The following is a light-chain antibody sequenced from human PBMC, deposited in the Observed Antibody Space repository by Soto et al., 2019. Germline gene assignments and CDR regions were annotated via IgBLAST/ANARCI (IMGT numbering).Light chain of an antibody. CDR3: QQYGGSPLT. J-gene: IGKJ1*01. Sequence: EMVLTQSPGTLSLSPGERATLSCRASQSVTSSYLAWYQQTPGQAPRLLIFGASSRATGIPDRFSGSGSGTDFTLTISRLEPEDFAVYYCQQYGGSPLTFGQGTKVDI. CDR1: QSVTSSY. V-gene: IGKV3-20*01. CDR2: GAS.